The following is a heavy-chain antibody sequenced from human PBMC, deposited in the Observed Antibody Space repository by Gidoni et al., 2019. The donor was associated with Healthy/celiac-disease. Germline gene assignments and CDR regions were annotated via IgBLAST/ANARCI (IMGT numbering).Heavy chain of an antibody. V-gene: IGHV4-34*01. Sequence: QVQLQQWGAGLLKPSETLSLTCAVYGGSFSGYYWSWIRQPPGKGLELIGEINHSGSTNYNPSLKSRVTISVDTSKNQFSLKLSSVTAADTAVYYCARNGIAARPRYFQHWGQGTLVTVSS. D-gene: IGHD6-6*01. J-gene: IGHJ1*01. CDR2: INHSGST. CDR3: ARNGIAARPRYFQH. CDR1: GGSFSGYY.